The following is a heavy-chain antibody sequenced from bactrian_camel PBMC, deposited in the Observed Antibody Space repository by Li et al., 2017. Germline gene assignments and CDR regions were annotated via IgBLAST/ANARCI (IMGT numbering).Heavy chain of an antibody. V-gene: IGHV3S10*01. Sequence: VQLVESGGGLVQPGKSPRLSCAASGFTFSRCDMTWVRQAPGKRLEWVSSISADGNSYYADSVKGRFTVSRDNAKNTLYVQLSSLKTEDTAMYYCTMTSSTSMMWTYNYWGQGTQVTVS. CDR3: TMTSSTSMMWTYNY. D-gene: IGHD3*01. CDR1: GFTFSRCD. CDR2: ISADGNS. J-gene: IGHJ4*01.